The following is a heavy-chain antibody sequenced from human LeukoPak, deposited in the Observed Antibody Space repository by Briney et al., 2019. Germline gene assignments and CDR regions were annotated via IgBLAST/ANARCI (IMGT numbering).Heavy chain of an antibody. D-gene: IGHD6-6*01. CDR1: GFTFSSYG. Sequence: GGSLRLSCAASGFTFSSYGMHWVRQAPGKGLEWVAVISYGGSNKYYADSVKGRFTISRDNSKNTLYLQMNSLRAEDTAVYYCAKTVYSSSSDYYYYMDVWGKGTTVTVSS. V-gene: IGHV3-30*18. J-gene: IGHJ6*03. CDR2: ISYGGSNK. CDR3: AKTVYSSSSDYYYYMDV.